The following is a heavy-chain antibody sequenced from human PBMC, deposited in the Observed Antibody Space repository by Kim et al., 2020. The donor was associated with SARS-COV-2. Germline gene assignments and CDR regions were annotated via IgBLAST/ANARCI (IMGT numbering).Heavy chain of an antibody. V-gene: IGHV4-39*01. D-gene: IGHD6-13*01. CDR2: IYYSGST. Sequence: SETLSLTCTVSGGSISSSSYYWGWIRQPPGKGLEWIGSIYYSGSTYYNPSLKSRVTISVDTSKNQFSLKLSSVTAADTAVYYCASSRDSSSWYRYYYMDVWGKGTTGTVSS. CDR1: GGSISSSSYY. CDR3: ASSRDSSSWYRYYYMDV. J-gene: IGHJ6*03.